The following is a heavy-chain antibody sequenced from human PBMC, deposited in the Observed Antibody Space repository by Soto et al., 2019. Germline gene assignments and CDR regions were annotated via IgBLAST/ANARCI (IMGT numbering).Heavy chain of an antibody. CDR1: GFTFSDYY. V-gene: IGHV3-11*01. CDR3: AAVGSGWSFDY. CDR2: ISSSGSTI. D-gene: IGHD6-19*01. J-gene: IGHJ4*02. Sequence: GGSLSLSCAASGFTFSDYYMSWIRQAPGKGLEWVSCISSSGSTIYYADSVKGRFTISRDNAKSSLYLQMNSLRAEDTAVYYCAAVGSGWSFDYWGQGTLVTVSS.